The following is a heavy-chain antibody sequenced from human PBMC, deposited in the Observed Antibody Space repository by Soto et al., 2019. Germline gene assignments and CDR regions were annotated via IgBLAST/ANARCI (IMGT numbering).Heavy chain of an antibody. CDR3: ARDPLSFSSYYFDY. J-gene: IGHJ4*02. CDR2: IWYDGSNK. D-gene: IGHD6-6*01. Sequence: PGGSLRLSCAASGFTFSNAWMNWVRQAPGKGLEWVAVIWYDGSNKYYADSVKGRFTISRDNSKNTLYLQMNSLRAEDTAVYYCARDPLSFSSYYFDYWGQGTLVTVSS. CDR1: GFTFSNAW. V-gene: IGHV3-33*08.